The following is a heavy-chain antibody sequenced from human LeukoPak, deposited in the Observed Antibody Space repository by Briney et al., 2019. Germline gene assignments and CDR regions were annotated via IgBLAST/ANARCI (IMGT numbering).Heavy chain of an antibody. V-gene: IGHV1-18*01. Sequence: GASVKVSCKASGYTFTSYGISWVRQAPGQGLEWMGWISAYNGNTNHAQKLQGRVTMTTDTSTSTAYMELRSLRSDDTAMYYCARDPLSYYDSSGWGGSEIDYWGQGTLVTVSS. CDR3: ARDPLSYYDSSGWGGSEIDY. D-gene: IGHD3-22*01. J-gene: IGHJ4*02. CDR1: GYTFTSYG. CDR2: ISAYNGNT.